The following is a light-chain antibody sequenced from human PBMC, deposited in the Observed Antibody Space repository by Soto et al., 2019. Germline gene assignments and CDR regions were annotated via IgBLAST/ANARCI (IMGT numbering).Light chain of an antibody. J-gene: IGKJ5*01. V-gene: IGKV3-11*01. CDR1: QSVSSY. CDR2: DAS. CDR3: QQRSNWPPD. Sequence: EIVLTQSPATLSLSPGERATLSCRASQSVSSYLAWYQQKPGLAPRLLIYDASNRATGIPARFSGSGSGTDFTLTISSLEPEDFAVYYCQQRSNWPPDFGQGTRLEIK.